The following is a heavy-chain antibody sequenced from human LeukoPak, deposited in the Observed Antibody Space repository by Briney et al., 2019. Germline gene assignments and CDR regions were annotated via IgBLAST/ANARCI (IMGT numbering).Heavy chain of an antibody. V-gene: IGHV3-23*01. D-gene: IGHD7-27*01. CDR3: AKTGDSGDYFDY. CDR1: GFPFSTYA. J-gene: IGHJ4*02. Sequence: GGSLRLSCAASGFPFSTYAMTWVRQAPGKGLEWVSSISSGGGSTYYAESVKGRFTISRDNSKNTLYLQMNSLRVEDAAVYYCAKTGDSGDYFDYWGQGTLVTVSS. CDR2: ISSGGGST.